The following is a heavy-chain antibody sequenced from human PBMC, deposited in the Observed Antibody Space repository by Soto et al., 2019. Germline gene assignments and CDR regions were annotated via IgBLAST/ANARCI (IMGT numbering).Heavy chain of an antibody. Sequence: QVQLVQSGAEVKKPGSSVKVSCKASGGTFSSYTISWVRQAPGQGLEWMGRIIPILGIANYAQKFQGRVTSTADKSKSTAYMELSSLRCEDTAVYYCARGECSGGSCYGWGMDVWGQGTTVTVSS. J-gene: IGHJ6*02. CDR1: GGTFSSYT. CDR3: ARGECSGGSCYGWGMDV. CDR2: IIPILGIA. V-gene: IGHV1-69*02. D-gene: IGHD2-15*01.